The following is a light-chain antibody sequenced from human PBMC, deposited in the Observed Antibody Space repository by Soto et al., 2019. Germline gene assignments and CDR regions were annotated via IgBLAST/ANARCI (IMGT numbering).Light chain of an antibody. V-gene: IGKV1-27*01. CDR3: KMYANLPRT. J-gene: IGKJ1*01. CDR1: QGISNY. CDR2: GAS. Sequence: DIQMTQSLASLSLTLGDRVTITCRASQGISNYLAWDQHKPGTVPKLLIVGASTLQSGVPSRFSRSGSGTDFTLTISCLQPEDVTSYYSKMYANLPRTFGQGTKVDIK.